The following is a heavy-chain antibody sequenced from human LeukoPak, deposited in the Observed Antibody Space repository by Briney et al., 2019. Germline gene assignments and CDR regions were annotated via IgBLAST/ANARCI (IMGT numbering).Heavy chain of an antibody. CDR2: INPNSGGT. J-gene: IGHJ4*02. Sequence: ASVKVSCKASGYTFTGYYMHWVRQAPGQGLEWMGWINPNSGGTNYAQKFQGRVTMTRDTSISTAHMELSRLRSDDSAVYYCVRGGALYYDFWDWGQGTLVTVSS. D-gene: IGHD3-3*01. CDR3: VRGGALYYDFWD. V-gene: IGHV1-2*02. CDR1: GYTFTGYY.